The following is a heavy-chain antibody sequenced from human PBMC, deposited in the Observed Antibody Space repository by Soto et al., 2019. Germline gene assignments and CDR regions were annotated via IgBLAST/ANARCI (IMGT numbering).Heavy chain of an antibody. J-gene: IGHJ6*02. CDR3: ASLRGDYGMDV. CDR2: IYHSGST. V-gene: IGHV4-4*02. Sequence: SETLSLTCAVSGGSISSSNWWSWVRQPPGKGLEWIGEIYHSGSTNYNPPLKSRVTISVDKSKNQFSLKLSSVTAADTAVYYCASLRGDYGMDVWGQGTTVTVSS. D-gene: IGHD3-16*01. CDR1: GGSISSSNW.